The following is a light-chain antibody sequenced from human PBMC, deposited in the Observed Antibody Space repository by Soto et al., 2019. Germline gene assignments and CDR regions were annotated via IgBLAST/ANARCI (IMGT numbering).Light chain of an antibody. J-gene: IGKJ5*01. Sequence: EIVLTQSPATLSLSPGERATLSCRASQSVSRNLAWYQQKPGQAPRLLIYDASNRAPGIPARFSGSGSGTDFTLTISSLEPEDFVVYSCQQRSNWPVTFGQGTRLEIK. CDR1: QSVSRN. CDR2: DAS. V-gene: IGKV3-11*01. CDR3: QQRSNWPVT.